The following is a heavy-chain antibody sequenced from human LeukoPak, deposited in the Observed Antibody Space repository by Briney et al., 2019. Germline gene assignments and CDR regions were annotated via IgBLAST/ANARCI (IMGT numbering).Heavy chain of an antibody. CDR2: IYPRDGST. J-gene: IGHJ4*02. D-gene: IGHD7-27*01. CDR3: AREELGLIDY. Sequence: ASVKVSCKASGYSFTSNYIHWVRQAPGQGLEWMGMIYPRDGSTSYAQKFQGRVTVTRDTSASTVHMELSGLRSEDTAVYYCAREELGLIDYWGQGTLVTVSS. CDR1: GYSFTSNY. V-gene: IGHV1-46*01.